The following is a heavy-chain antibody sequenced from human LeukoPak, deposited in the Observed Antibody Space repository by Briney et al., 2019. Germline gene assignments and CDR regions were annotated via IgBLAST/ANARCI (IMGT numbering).Heavy chain of an antibody. J-gene: IGHJ4*02. CDR3: ARRYCTPSSCYSDY. CDR1: GFIFSDYY. D-gene: IGHD2-8*01. CDR2: ISDGGRPL. V-gene: IGHV3-11*01. Sequence: GGSLRLSCAASGFIFSDYYMSWIRQAPGKGLEWVSFISDGGRPLHYADSVKGRFTISSDNAKNSLYLQMNSLRDEDTAVYFCARRYCTPSSCYSDYWGQGALVTVSS.